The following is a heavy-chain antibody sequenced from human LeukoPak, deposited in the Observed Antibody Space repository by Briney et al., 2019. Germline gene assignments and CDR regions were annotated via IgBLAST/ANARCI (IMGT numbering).Heavy chain of an antibody. CDR1: GFTLSSNY. J-gene: IGHJ4*02. V-gene: IGHV3-66*02. CDR3: ARDRSSGWYDFDY. Sequence: GGSLRLSCAASGFTLSSNYMSWVRQAPGKGLEGVSVIYSGGSTYYADSVTGRFTISRDNSKNTLYLQMNSLRAEDTAVYYCARDRSSGWYDFDYWGQGTLVTVSS. CDR2: IYSGGST. D-gene: IGHD6-19*01.